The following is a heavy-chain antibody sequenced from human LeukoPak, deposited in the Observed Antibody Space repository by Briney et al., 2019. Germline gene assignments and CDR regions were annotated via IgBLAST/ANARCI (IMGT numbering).Heavy chain of an antibody. D-gene: IGHD1-1*01. Sequence: SETLSLTCTTSGVSISRFYFSWVRQPPGNGREWIGNIHTVVPTYFNPSPKSQVIISVDKSKSQFSMNLTYVTGEDTAMYYCVQTTGWPGFDYWGQGILVTVSS. CDR3: VQTTGWPGFDY. CDR2: IHTVVPT. V-gene: IGHV4-4*09. J-gene: IGHJ4*02. CDR1: GVSISRFY.